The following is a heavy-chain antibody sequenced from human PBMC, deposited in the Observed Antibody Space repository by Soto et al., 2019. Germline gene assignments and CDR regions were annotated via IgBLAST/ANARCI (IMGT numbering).Heavy chain of an antibody. CDR3: AGAGWNDDSATLPYCFDS. J-gene: IGHJ4*02. CDR2: IIPIFSTA. CDR1: GDTFSSYA. V-gene: IGHV1-69*12. D-gene: IGHD1-1*01. Sequence: QVQLVQSGAEVKKPGSSVKVSCKASGDTFSSYAISWVRQAPGQGLECMGGIIPIFSTAHYAQNFQGRVTITADEATSTAYMELSSLRSEDTAVYYCAGAGWNDDSATLPYCFDSWGQGTLVTVSS.